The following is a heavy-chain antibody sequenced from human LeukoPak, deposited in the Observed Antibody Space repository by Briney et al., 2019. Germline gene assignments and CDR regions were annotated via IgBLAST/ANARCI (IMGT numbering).Heavy chain of an antibody. CDR3: AREAYCSSTSCYEGRFDY. J-gene: IGHJ4*02. CDR2: IWYDGSNK. Sequence: GGSLRLSCAASGFTFSSYGMHWVRQAPGKGLEWVAVIWYDGSNKYYADSVKGRFTISRDNSKNTLYLQMNSLRAEDTAVYYCAREAYCSSTSCYEGRFDYWAREPWSPSPQ. V-gene: IGHV3-33*01. CDR1: GFTFSSYG. D-gene: IGHD2-2*01.